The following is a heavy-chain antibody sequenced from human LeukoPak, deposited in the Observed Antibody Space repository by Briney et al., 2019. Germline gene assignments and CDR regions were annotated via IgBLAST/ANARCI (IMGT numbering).Heavy chain of an antibody. CDR1: GGSVSSYY. V-gene: IGHV4-4*08. D-gene: IGHD6-13*01. CDR3: ARVGYSSSWYRS. CDR2: IYSSGST. J-gene: IGHJ4*02. Sequence: SETLSLTCTVSGGSVSSYYWSWIRQPPGKGLEWVGYIYSSGSTNYNPSLKSRVTISVDTSKNQFSLKLSSVTAADTAVYYCARVGYSSSWYRSWGQGTLVTVSS.